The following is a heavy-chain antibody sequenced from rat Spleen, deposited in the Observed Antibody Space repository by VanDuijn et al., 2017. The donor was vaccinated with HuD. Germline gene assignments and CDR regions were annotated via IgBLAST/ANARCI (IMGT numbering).Heavy chain of an antibody. D-gene: IGHD1-9*01. J-gene: IGHJ1*01. CDR3: ARQRYTYYGYNYYWYFDF. V-gene: IGHV5-25*01. CDR2: ISYDGRTT. Sequence: EVQLVESGGGLVQPGRSMKLSCAASGLSFSNYDMAWVRQAPTKGLEWVASISYDGRTTYYRDTVKGRFTISRDNAKSTLYLQMDSLRSEDTATYYCARQRYTYYGYNYYWYFDFWGPGTMVTVSS. CDR1: GLSFSNYD.